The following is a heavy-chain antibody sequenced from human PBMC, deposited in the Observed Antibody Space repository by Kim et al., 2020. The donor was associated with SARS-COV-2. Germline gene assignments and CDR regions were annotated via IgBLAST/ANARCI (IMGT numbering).Heavy chain of an antibody. D-gene: IGHD3-10*01. CDR2: INGGSSVI. CDR1: GLSFSVHS. V-gene: IGHV3-48*02. Sequence: GGSLRLSCAASGLSFSVHSMTWVRQAPGKGLEWVSYINGGSSVIFYAESVKGRFTISRDNAKNSLYLQMNDLRHEDTAVYYCAREYGSGHGWFGYWGQGT. CDR3: AREYGSGHGWFGY. J-gene: IGHJ4*02.